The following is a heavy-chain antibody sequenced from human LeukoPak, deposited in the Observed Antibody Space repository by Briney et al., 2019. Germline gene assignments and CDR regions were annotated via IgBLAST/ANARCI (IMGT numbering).Heavy chain of an antibody. Sequence: GGSLRLSCAASEFTFSSYAMHWVRQAPGKGLEWVAVISYDGSNKYYADSVKGRFTISRDNSKNTLYLQMNSLRAEDTAVYYCARAHSMVRGVNFDYWGQGTLVTVSS. V-gene: IGHV3-30*04. D-gene: IGHD3-10*01. CDR3: ARAHSMVRGVNFDY. CDR2: ISYDGSNK. CDR1: EFTFSSYA. J-gene: IGHJ4*02.